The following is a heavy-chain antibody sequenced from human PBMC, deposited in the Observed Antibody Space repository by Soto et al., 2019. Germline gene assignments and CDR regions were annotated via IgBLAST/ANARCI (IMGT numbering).Heavy chain of an antibody. D-gene: IGHD2-2*02. J-gene: IGHJ5*02. CDR3: ARLVKVLVPAAIPVTHVWFDP. CDR1: GYTFTSYA. CDR2: INAGNGNT. V-gene: IGHV1-3*01. Sequence: ASVKVSCKASGYTFTSYAMHWVRQAPGQRLEWMGWINAGNGNTKYSQKFQGRVTITRDTSASTAYMELSSLRSEDTAVYYCARLVKVLVPAAIPVTHVWFDPWGQGTLVTVSS.